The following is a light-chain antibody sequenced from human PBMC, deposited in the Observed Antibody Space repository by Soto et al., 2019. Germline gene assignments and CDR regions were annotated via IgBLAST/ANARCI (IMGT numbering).Light chain of an antibody. Sequence: DIQMTQSPPSLSASVGDRVTITCQASHDIGNSLNWYQDKPGQAPKLVIYDAYNLETGVPSTFSGSGYGRDFSLTISSLRPEDIATYYCQESDHLPLFGPGTKVDI. CDR3: QESDHLPL. CDR1: HDIGNS. J-gene: IGKJ3*01. V-gene: IGKV1-33*01. CDR2: DAY.